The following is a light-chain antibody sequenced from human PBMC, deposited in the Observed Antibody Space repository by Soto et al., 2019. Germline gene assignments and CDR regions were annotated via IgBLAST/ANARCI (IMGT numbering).Light chain of an antibody. CDR3: QQYDDLPRT. CDR1: QDSSNY. J-gene: IGKJ2*01. V-gene: IGKV1-33*01. Sequence: DIQMTQSPSSLSASVGERVTITCQASQDSSNYLNWYQQKPGKAPKLLIYDASNLETGVPSRFSGSGSGTDFTFTISSLQPEDIGTYYCQQYDDLPRTFGQGTKVEI. CDR2: DAS.